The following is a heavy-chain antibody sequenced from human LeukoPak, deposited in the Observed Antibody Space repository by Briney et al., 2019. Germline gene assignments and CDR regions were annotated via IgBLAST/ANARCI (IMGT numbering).Heavy chain of an antibody. CDR1: GFAFNKYI. J-gene: IGHJ6*02. CDR3: ARGSGYVVRGDALDV. CDR2: ISTGSRHI. D-gene: IGHD3-22*01. Sequence: PGGSLRLSCAAPGFAFNKYIMNWVRQAPGKGLELVSSISTGSRHIYYAASVKGRFTISRDNSKNTMYLQMNSLRAEDTAVYYCARGSGYVVRGDALDVWGQGTTVTVSS. V-gene: IGHV3-21*01.